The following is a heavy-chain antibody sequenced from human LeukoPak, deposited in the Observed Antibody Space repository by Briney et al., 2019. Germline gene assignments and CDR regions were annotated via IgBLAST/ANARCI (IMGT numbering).Heavy chain of an antibody. CDR2: INPKTGGT. V-gene: IGHV1-2*02. CDR3: ARERGSWVSDD. D-gene: IGHD6-13*01. J-gene: IGHJ4*02. Sequence: ASVKVSCKASGYTFTGYYMHWVRQAPGQGLEWMGWINPKTGGTNYAQKFQGRVTMTRDTSISTAYMDLSRLRSDDTAVYYCARERGSWVSDDWGQGTLVTVSS. CDR1: GYTFTGYY.